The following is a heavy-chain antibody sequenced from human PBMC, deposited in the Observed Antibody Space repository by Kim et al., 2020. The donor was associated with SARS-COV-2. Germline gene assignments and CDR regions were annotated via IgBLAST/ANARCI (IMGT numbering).Heavy chain of an antibody. D-gene: IGHD6-19*01. V-gene: IGHV4-4*02. J-gene: IGHJ6*02. CDR3: ARAGGIAVAGIYYYYGMDV. Sequence: SRVTISVDKSKNQFSLKLSSVTAADTAVYYCARAGGIAVAGIYYYYGMDVWGQGTTVTVSS.